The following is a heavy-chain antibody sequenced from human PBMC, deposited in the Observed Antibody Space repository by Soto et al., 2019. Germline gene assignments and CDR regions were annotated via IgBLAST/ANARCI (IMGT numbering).Heavy chain of an antibody. J-gene: IGHJ4*02. D-gene: IGHD6-19*01. V-gene: IGHV1-46*01. CDR2: INPSGGST. CDR1: GYTFTSYY. CDR3: ARAVAVPADFDY. Sequence: GASVKVSCKASGYTFTSYYMHCVRQAPGQGLEWMGIINPSGGSTSYAQKFQGRVTITRDTSASTAYMELSSLRSEDTAVYYCARAVAVPADFDYWGQGTLVTVSS.